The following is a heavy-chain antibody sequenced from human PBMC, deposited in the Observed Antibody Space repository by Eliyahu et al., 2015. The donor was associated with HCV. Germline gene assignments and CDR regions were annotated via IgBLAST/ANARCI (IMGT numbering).Heavy chain of an antibody. CDR3: TTKYANSYGYRSYYYYYGMDV. Sequence: EVQLVESGGGLVQPGGSLKLSCAASGFXFSGSAXXWVRRASGKGLEWVGRIRSKANSYATAYAASVKGRFTISRDDSKNTAYLQMNSLKTEDTAVYYCTTKYANSYGYRSYYYYYGMDVWGQGTTVTVSS. J-gene: IGHJ6*02. CDR1: GFXFSGSA. D-gene: IGHD5-18*01. CDR2: IRSKANSYAT. V-gene: IGHV3-73*02.